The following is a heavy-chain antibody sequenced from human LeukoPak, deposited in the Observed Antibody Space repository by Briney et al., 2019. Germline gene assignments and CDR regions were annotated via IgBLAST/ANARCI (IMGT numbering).Heavy chain of an antibody. J-gene: IGHJ6*02. CDR1: GFTFSSYS. CDR3: ARDDGGDYYYYGMDV. D-gene: IGHD4-23*01. Sequence: PGGSLRLSCAASGFTFSSYSMNWVRQAPGKGLEWVSSISSSSSYIYYADSVKGRFTIPRDNAKNSLYLRMNSLRAEDTAVYYCARDDGGDYYYYGMDVWGQGTTVTVSS. V-gene: IGHV3-21*01. CDR2: ISSSSSYI.